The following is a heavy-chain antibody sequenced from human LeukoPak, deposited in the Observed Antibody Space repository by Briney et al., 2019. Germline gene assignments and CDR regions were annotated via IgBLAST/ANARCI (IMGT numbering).Heavy chain of an antibody. CDR2: MNPNSGDT. Sequence: ASVKVSCKASGYTFTTYDINWVRQATGQGLEWMGWMNPNSGDTGYAQKLQGRVTMTTDTSTSTAYMELRSLRSDDTAVYYCAREGSSGWYYFDYWGQGTLVTVSS. V-gene: IGHV1-8*02. J-gene: IGHJ4*02. CDR3: AREGSSGWYYFDY. CDR1: GYTFTTYD. D-gene: IGHD6-19*01.